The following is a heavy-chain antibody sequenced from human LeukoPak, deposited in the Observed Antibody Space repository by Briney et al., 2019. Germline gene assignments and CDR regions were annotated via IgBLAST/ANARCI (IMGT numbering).Heavy chain of an antibody. V-gene: IGHV3-21*01. D-gene: IGHD3-10*01. J-gene: IGHJ6*03. CDR2: ISSSSSYI. CDR1: GFIFSSYS. CDR3: ARSGITMVRGAFMDV. Sequence: KTGGSLRLSCAASGFIFSSYSRNWVRQAPGKGLEWVSSISSSSSYIYYADSVKGRFTISRDNAKTSLYLQMNSLGAEDTAVYYCARSGITMVRGAFMDVWGKGTTVSVSS.